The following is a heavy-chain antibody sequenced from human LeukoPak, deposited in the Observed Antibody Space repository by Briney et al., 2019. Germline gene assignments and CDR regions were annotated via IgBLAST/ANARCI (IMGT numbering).Heavy chain of an antibody. V-gene: IGHV3-74*01. CDR3: TRDGVGGTHDY. CDR2: INGDGGST. Sequence: GGSLRLPCAASGFTFSSYWMHWVRQAPGKGLVWVSRINGDGGSTTYVDSVKGRFTISRDNAKNTLYLQMNSLRAEDTALYYCTRDGVGGTHDYWGQGTLVTVSS. J-gene: IGHJ4*02. D-gene: IGHD1-26*01. CDR1: GFTFSSYW.